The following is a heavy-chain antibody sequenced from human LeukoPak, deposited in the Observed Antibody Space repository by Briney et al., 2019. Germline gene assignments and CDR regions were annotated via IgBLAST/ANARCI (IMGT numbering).Heavy chain of an antibody. J-gene: IGHJ4*02. CDR3: AKDRVAGRRPLLELGY. V-gene: IGHV3-23*01. CDR2: ISGSGGST. D-gene: IGHD6-19*01. CDR1: GFTLSSYA. Sequence: GGSLRLSCAVSGFTLSSYAMTRVRQAPGEGLEWVSAISGSGGSTSYADPVKSRFTTSRDNSKNTLFLQMNSLRAEDTAVYYCAKDRVAGRRPLLELGYWGQGTLVTVSS.